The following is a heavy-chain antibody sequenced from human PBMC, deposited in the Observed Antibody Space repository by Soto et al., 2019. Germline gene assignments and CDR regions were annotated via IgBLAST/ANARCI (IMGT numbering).Heavy chain of an antibody. Sequence: QVQLLQSGAEVKKPGASVKVSCKTSGYTFITYEINRVRQATGQGLEWMGWMNPRNGNTGYASKFQGRVAMTRNTSINTAYMELTNLTSDDTAVYYCARGDSFTSSWYWFDPWGQGTLVTVSS. CDR3: ARGDSFTSSWYWFDP. D-gene: IGHD6-13*01. J-gene: IGHJ5*02. V-gene: IGHV1-8*01. CDR2: MNPRNGNT. CDR1: GYTFITYE.